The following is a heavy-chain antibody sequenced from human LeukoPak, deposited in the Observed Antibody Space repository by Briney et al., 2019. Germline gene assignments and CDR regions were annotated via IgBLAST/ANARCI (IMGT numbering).Heavy chain of an antibody. CDR3: AKDLRQWLASGYFDY. D-gene: IGHD6-19*01. J-gene: IGHJ4*02. Sequence: GGSLRLSCAASGFTFSSYAMSWVRQAPGKGLEWVSAISGSGGSTYYADSVKGRFTISRDNSKNTLYLQMNSLRAEDTAVYYCAKDLRQWLASGYFDYWGQGTLGTVSS. V-gene: IGHV3-23*01. CDR2: ISGSGGST. CDR1: GFTFSSYA.